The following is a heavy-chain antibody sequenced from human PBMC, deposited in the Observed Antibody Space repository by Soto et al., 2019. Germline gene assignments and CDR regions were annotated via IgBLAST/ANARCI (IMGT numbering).Heavy chain of an antibody. CDR2: ISGSGGST. J-gene: IGHJ6*02. V-gene: IGHV3-23*01. Sequence: SGGSLRLSCAASGFTFSSYAMSWVRQAPGKGLEWVSAISGSGGSTYYADSVKGRFTISRDNSRNTLYLQMNSLRAEDTAVYYCAKATTVTTFGRNYYGMDVWGQGTTVTVSS. CDR3: AKATTVTTFGRNYYGMDV. CDR1: GFTFSSYA. D-gene: IGHD4-17*01.